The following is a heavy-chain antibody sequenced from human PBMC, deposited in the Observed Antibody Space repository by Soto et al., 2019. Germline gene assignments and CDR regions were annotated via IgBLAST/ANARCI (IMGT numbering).Heavy chain of an antibody. D-gene: IGHD6-6*01. V-gene: IGHV4-59*01. CDR1: GGSISSYY. CDR3: ARVEQLDAFDI. J-gene: IGHJ3*02. Sequence: SETLSLTCTVSGGSISSYYWSWIRQPPGKGLEWIGYIYYSGSTNYNPSLKSRVTISVDTSKNQFSLKLSSVTAADTAVYYCARVEQLDAFDIWGQGTMVTVSS. CDR2: IYYSGST.